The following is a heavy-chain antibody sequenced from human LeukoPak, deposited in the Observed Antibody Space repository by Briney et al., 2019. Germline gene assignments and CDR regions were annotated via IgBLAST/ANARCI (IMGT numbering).Heavy chain of an antibody. CDR1: GYTFTGYY. CDR3: ARDVAVAGGFDP. D-gene: IGHD6-19*01. V-gene: IGHV1-2*02. Sequence: GASVKVSCKASGYTFTGYYTHWVRQAPGQGLEWMGWINPNSGGTNYAQKFQGRVTMTRDTSISTAYMELSRLRSDDTAVYYCARDVAVAGGFDPWGQGTLVTVSS. CDR2: INPNSGGT. J-gene: IGHJ5*02.